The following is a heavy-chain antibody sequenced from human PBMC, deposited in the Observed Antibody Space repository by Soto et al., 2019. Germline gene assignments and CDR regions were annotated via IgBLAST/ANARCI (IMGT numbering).Heavy chain of an antibody. Sequence: QVQLVQSGAEVKKPGSSVKVSCKASGGTFSSYAISWVRQAPGQGLEWMGGIIPIFGTANYAQKFQGRVTITADESTSPAYMELSSLRSEDTAVYYCARVRGLLWFGELLGYFDYWGQGTLVTVSS. J-gene: IGHJ4*02. D-gene: IGHD3-10*01. V-gene: IGHV1-69*01. CDR2: IIPIFGTA. CDR3: ARVRGLLWFGELLGYFDY. CDR1: GGTFSSYA.